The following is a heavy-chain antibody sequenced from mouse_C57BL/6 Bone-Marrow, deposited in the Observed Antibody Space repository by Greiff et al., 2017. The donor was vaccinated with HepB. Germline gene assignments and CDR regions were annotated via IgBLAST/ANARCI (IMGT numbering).Heavy chain of an antibody. CDR2: INPHNGGT. J-gene: IGHJ4*01. Sequence: VQLQQSGPELVKPGASVKISCKASGYTFTDYYMNWVKQSHGKSLEWIGDINPHNGGTSYNQKFKGQATLTVDKSSSTAYMELRSLTSEDSAVYYCSRSVWTVVATYYYAMDYWGQGTSVTVSS. D-gene: IGHD1-1*01. CDR1: GYTFTDYY. CDR3: SRSVWTVVATYYYAMDY. V-gene: IGHV1-26*01.